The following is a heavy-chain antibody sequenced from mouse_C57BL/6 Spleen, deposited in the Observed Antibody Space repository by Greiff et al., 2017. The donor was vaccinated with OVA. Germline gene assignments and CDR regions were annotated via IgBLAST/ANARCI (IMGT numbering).Heavy chain of an antibody. Sequence: DVMLVESEGGLVQPGSSMKLSCTASGFTFSDYYMAWVRQVPEKGLEWVANINYDGSSTYYLDSLKSRFIISRDNAKNILYLQMSSLKSEDTATYYCARSTYYGSSYWYFDVWGTGTTVTVSS. V-gene: IGHV5-16*01. J-gene: IGHJ1*03. CDR3: ARSTYYGSSYWYFDV. CDR1: GFTFSDYY. D-gene: IGHD1-1*01. CDR2: INYDGSST.